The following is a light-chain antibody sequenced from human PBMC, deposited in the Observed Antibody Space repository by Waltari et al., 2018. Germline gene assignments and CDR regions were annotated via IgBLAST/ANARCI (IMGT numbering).Light chain of an antibody. V-gene: IGKV2-30*01. CDR2: KVS. CDR1: QSLVSSDGNTY. CDR3: MQGIHRPWT. J-gene: IGKJ1*01. Sequence: DVVMTQSPLFLPVTLGQPASISCRSSQSLVSSDGNTYFNWFQQRLGQTPRRLVYKVSNRDSGVPDRFIGSGSGTDFTLRISRVEAEDVGVYYCMQGIHRPWTFGQGTKVEIK.